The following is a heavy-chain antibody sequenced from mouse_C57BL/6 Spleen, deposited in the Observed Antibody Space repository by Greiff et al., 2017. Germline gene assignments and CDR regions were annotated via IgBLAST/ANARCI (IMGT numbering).Heavy chain of an antibody. CDR1: GYTFTDYE. J-gene: IGHJ3*01. Sequence: QVQLQQSGAELVRPGASVTLSCKASGYTFTDYEMHWVKQTPVHGLEWIGAIDPETGGTAYNQKFKGKAILTADKSSSTAYMELRSLTSEDSAVYYGTSPLYDYDGAWFAYWGQGTLVTVSA. V-gene: IGHV1-15*01. CDR2: IDPETGGT. CDR3: TSPLYDYDGAWFAY. D-gene: IGHD2-4*01.